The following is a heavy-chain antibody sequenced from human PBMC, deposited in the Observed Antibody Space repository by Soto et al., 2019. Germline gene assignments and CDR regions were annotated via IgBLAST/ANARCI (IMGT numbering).Heavy chain of an antibody. D-gene: IGHD2-2*01. J-gene: IGHJ5*02. V-gene: IGHV2-26*01. CDR1: GFSLSNTRMG. CDR3: ARKYCSDTSCRLSWFDP. Sequence: GSGPTLVNPTETLTLTCTVSGFSLSNTRMGVSWIRQPPGKALEWLAHIFSNDEKSYSTSLKSRLTISKDTSKSQVVLTMTNMDPVDTATYYCARKYCSDTSCRLSWFDPWGQGTLVTVSS. CDR2: IFSNDEK.